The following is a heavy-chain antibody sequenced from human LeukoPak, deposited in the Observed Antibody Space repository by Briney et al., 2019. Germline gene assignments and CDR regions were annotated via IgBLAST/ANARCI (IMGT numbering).Heavy chain of an antibody. Sequence: GRSLRLSCAASGFTFSSYAMHWVRQAPGKGLEWVAVISYDGSNKYYADSVKGRFTISRDNSKNTLYLQMNSLRAEDTAVYYCARALIHTYAFDIWGQGTMVTVSS. J-gene: IGHJ3*02. CDR3: ARALIHTYAFDI. V-gene: IGHV3-30-3*01. CDR1: GFTFSSYA. D-gene: IGHD3-16*02. CDR2: ISYDGSNK.